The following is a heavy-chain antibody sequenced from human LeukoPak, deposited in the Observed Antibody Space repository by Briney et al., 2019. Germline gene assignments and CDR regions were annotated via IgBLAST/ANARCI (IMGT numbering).Heavy chain of an antibody. CDR3: ARKQLGYYYMDV. Sequence: GGSLRVSCAASGFPFCNYSMNWVRQAPGKGLEWVSYISSSSSTIHYADSVKGRFTISRDNAKNSLYLQMNSLRAEDTAVYYCARKQLGYYYMDVWGKGTTVTASS. J-gene: IGHJ6*03. V-gene: IGHV3-48*01. CDR1: GFPFCNYS. D-gene: IGHD6-6*01. CDR2: ISSSSSTI.